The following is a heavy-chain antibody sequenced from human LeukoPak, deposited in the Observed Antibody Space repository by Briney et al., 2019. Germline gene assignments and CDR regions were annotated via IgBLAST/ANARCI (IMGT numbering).Heavy chain of an antibody. J-gene: IGHJ3*02. V-gene: IGHV3-11*06. D-gene: IGHD6-13*01. CDR3: ARDPPAAAGTDDAFDI. CDR1: GFTFSDYY. CDR2: ISSSSSYT. Sequence: GGSLRLSCAASGFTFSDYYMSWIRQAPGKGLEWVSYISSSSSYTNYADSVKGRFTISRDNAKNSLYLQMNSLRAEDTAVYYCARDPPAAAGTDDAFDIWGQGTMVTVSS.